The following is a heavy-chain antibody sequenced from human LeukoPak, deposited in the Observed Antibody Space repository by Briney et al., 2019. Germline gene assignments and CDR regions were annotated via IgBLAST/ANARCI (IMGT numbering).Heavy chain of an antibody. V-gene: IGHV1-18*01. Sequence: EASVKVSCKASGYTFTSYGISWVRQAPGQGLEWMGWISAYNGNTNYARKLQGRVTMTTDTSTRTAYMDLRGLRSDDTAVYCCARGYDYGDYVGDFDYWGQGILVTASS. D-gene: IGHD4-17*01. CDR3: ARGYDYGDYVGDFDY. J-gene: IGHJ4*02. CDR1: GYTFTSYG. CDR2: ISAYNGNT.